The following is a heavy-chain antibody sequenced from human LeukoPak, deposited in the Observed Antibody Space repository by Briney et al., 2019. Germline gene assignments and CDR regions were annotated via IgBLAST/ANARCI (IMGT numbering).Heavy chain of an antibody. Sequence: GGSLRLSCAASGFTFDDYAMHWVRQAPGKGLEWVSGISWNSGSIGYADSVKGRFTISRDNAKNSLYLQMNSLRAEDTAVYYCARDHSSGWDYWGQGTLVTVSS. J-gene: IGHJ4*02. CDR1: GFTFDDYA. V-gene: IGHV3-9*01. CDR3: ARDHSSGWDY. CDR2: ISWNSGSI. D-gene: IGHD6-19*01.